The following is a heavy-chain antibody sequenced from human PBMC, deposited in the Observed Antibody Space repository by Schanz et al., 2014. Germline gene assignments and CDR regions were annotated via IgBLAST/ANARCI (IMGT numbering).Heavy chain of an antibody. D-gene: IGHD6-13*01. V-gene: IGHV3-30-3*01. CDR3: AREEGWGIAAAGPKHYYYGMDV. CDR1: GFTFSSYA. Sequence: QVQLLQFGGGVVQPGRSLRLSCAASGFTFSSYAMHWVRQAPGKGLEWVELISNDGSIKYYADSVKGRFTISRDNAKNSLYLQMNSLRAEDTAVYYCAREEGWGIAAAGPKHYYYGMDVWGRGTTVNVSS. CDR2: ISNDGSIK. J-gene: IGHJ6*02.